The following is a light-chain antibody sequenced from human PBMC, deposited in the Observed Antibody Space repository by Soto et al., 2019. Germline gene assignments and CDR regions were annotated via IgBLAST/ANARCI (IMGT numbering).Light chain of an antibody. Sequence: DIQMTQSPSSLSASVGDIVTITCRTSQSISNYLSWYQQKPGKAPNLLIYAASRLQSGVPSRFSGSGSGTDFTLTISSLQPEDFATYYCQQTYNVPITLGQWTRLEIK. CDR3: QQTYNVPIT. V-gene: IGKV1-39*01. CDR1: QSISNY. J-gene: IGKJ5*01. CDR2: AAS.